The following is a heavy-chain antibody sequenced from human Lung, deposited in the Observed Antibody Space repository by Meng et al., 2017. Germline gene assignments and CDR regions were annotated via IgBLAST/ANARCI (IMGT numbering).Heavy chain of an antibody. Sequence: QVHPVQAGPEVRKPWASTKVSCQASGYSITNYGINWVRQAPGKGLEWMGWTSTYNSNRNYAQSLQGRVTMTTDTSTTTAYMELRSLTFDDTAVYYCARGRHCSSTTCYLSDSWGQGTLVTVSS. CDR3: ARGRHCSSTTCYLSDS. D-gene: IGHD2-2*01. CDR1: GYSITNYG. J-gene: IGHJ4*02. V-gene: IGHV1-18*01. CDR2: TSTYNSNR.